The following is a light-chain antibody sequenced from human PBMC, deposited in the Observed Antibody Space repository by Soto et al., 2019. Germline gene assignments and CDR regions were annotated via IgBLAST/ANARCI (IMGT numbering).Light chain of an antibody. J-gene: IGKJ5*01. V-gene: IGKV1-9*01. CDR3: QQLNSYPLT. CDR1: QGISSY. Sequence: DIQLTQSPSFLSASVGDRVTITCRASQGISSYLAWYQQKPGIVPKLLIYAASTLQSGVPSRFSGSGSGTEFTLTISSLQPEDFATYYCQQLNSYPLTFGQGTRLEIK. CDR2: AAS.